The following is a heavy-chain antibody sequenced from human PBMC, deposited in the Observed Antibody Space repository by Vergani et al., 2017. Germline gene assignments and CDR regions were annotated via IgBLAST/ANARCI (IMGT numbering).Heavy chain of an antibody. D-gene: IGHD5-12*01. CDR3: AKDLALAPYYLDF. CDR2: IGKDGINT. V-gene: IGHV3-30*02. Sequence: QVQLVESAGGVVQPGGSLRLSCAASGFTFSNFGMHWIRQAPGKGLEWLAYIGKDGINTSYRDAVKGRFTVSRDNSKNSVSLQMSSLRVDDTAVYYCAKDLALAPYYLDFGGQGTLVTVSS. J-gene: IGHJ4*02. CDR1: GFTFSNFG.